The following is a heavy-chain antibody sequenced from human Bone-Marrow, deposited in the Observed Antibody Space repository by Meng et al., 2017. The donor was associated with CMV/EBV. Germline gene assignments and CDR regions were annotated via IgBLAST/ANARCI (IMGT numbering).Heavy chain of an antibody. D-gene: IGHD1-26*01. CDR3: ARDGFVVGADYFDY. V-gene: IGHV3-48*04. J-gene: IGHJ4*02. CDR2: ISSSSSTI. CDR1: GFSFSNYG. Sequence: GESLKISCSASGFSFSNYGMHWVRQAPGKGLEWVSYISSSSSTIYYANSVKGRFTFSRDNAKNSLYLQMNSLRAEDTAVYYCARDGFVVGADYFDYWGQGTLVTVSS.